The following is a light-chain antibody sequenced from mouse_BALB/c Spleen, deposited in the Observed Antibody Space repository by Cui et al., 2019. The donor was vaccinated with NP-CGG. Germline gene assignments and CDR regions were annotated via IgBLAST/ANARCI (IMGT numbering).Light chain of an antibody. V-gene: IGLV1*01. J-gene: IGLJ1*01. CDR3: GLWYSNHWV. CDR1: TGAVTTSNY. CDR2: GTK. Sequence: QAVVTQESALTTSPGETVTLTCRSSTGAVTTSNYANWVQEKPDHLFTGLIGGTKNRAPGVPARFSGSLIGDKAALTITGAQTEDEAIYFRGLWYSNHWVFGGGTKLTVL.